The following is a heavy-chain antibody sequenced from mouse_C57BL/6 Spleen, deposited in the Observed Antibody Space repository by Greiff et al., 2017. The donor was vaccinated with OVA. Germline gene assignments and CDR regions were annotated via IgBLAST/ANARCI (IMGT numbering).Heavy chain of an antibody. CDR2: IDPEDGDT. D-gene: IGHD2-4*01. Sequence: EVKVVESGAELVRPGASVKLSCTASGFNIKDYYMHWVKQRPEQGLEWIGRIDPEDGDTEYAPKFQGKATMTADTSSNTAYLQLSSLTSEDTAVYYCTSYDYDSTFAYWGQGTLVTVSA. CDR1: GFNIKDYY. J-gene: IGHJ3*01. V-gene: IGHV14-1*01. CDR3: TSYDYDSTFAY.